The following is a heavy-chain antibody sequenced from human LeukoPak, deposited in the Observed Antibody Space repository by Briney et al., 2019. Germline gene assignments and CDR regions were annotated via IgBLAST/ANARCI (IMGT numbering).Heavy chain of an antibody. Sequence: GGFLRLSCAASGFKLVGYSMNWVRQAPGKGLEWVSYINSSSGTIIYADSVKGRFTISRDNAKNSLYLQMNSLRAEDTAVYYCAKEGDNTGYRYFDDWGQGTLVTVSS. D-gene: IGHD3-22*01. CDR2: INSSSGTI. CDR1: GFKLVGYS. V-gene: IGHV3-48*04. CDR3: AKEGDNTGYRYFDD. J-gene: IGHJ4*02.